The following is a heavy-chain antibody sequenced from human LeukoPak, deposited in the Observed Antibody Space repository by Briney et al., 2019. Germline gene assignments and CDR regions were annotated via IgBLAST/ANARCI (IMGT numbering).Heavy chain of an antibody. D-gene: IGHD3-22*01. Sequence: GGSLRLSCAASGFTFSSYGMHWVRQAPGKGLEWVAVISYDGSNKYYADSVKGRFTISRDNAKNSLYLQMNCLRAEDTAVYYCARDAGDDSSGYYYYLVYYGMDVWGQGTTVTVSS. V-gene: IGHV3-30*03. CDR3: ARDAGDDSSGYYYYLVYYGMDV. CDR2: ISYDGSNK. J-gene: IGHJ6*02. CDR1: GFTFSSYG.